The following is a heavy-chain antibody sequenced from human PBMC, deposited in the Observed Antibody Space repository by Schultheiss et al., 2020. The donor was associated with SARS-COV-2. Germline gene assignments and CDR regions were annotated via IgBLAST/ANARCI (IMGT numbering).Heavy chain of an antibody. Sequence: GGSLRLSCAASGFTFSSYSMNWVRQAPGKGLEWVSSISSSSSYMYYADSVKGRFTISRDNSKNTLYLQMNSLRAEDTAVYYCAKDSRNSIAVAGTNFDYWGQGTLVTVSS. CDR1: GFTFSSYS. D-gene: IGHD6-19*01. CDR3: AKDSRNSIAVAGTNFDY. V-gene: IGHV3-21*04. J-gene: IGHJ4*02. CDR2: ISSSSSYM.